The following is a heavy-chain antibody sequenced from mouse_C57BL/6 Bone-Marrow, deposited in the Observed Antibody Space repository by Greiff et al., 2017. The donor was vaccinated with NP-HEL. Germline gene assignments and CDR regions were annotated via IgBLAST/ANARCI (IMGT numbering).Heavy chain of an antibody. Sequence: QVHVKQPGAELVKPGASVKVSCKASGYTFTSYWMHWVKQRPGQGLEWIGRIHPSDSDTNYNQKFKGKATLTVDKSSSTAYMQLSSLTSEDSAVYYGAILYGPHYAMDYWGQGTSVTVSS. J-gene: IGHJ4*01. D-gene: IGHD1-1*01. CDR3: AILYGPHYAMDY. CDR2: IHPSDSDT. CDR1: GYTFTSYW. V-gene: IGHV1-74*01.